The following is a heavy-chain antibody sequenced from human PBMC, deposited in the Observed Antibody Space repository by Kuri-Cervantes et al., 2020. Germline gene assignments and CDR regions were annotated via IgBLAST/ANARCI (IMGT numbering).Heavy chain of an antibody. V-gene: IGHV1-69*13. CDR1: VGTFSNYA. CDR2: IIPIFGTA. CDR3: ARDHETYGDYGYYYYGMDV. Sequence: SSVKVSCKASVGTFSNYAISWVRQAPGQGLEWVGGIIPIFGTANYAQKFQGRVTITVDESTSTAYMELSSLRSEDTAVYYCARDHETYGDYGYYYYGMDVWGQGTTVTVSS. D-gene: IGHD4-17*01. J-gene: IGHJ6*02.